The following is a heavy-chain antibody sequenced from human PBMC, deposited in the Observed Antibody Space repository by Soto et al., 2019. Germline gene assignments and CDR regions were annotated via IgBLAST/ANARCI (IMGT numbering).Heavy chain of an antibody. V-gene: IGHV4-59*01. CDR2: ISYSGST. CDR1: GGSMSSYY. J-gene: IGHJ4*02. CDR3: AREDPDASLGY. Sequence: KASETLSLTCTVSGGSMSSYYWTWLRQSPGRGLEWIGYISYSGSTYYNPSLKSRVTISADTSKNQFSLRMNSMIAADTAVYYCAREDPDASLGYWGQGTLVTVSS.